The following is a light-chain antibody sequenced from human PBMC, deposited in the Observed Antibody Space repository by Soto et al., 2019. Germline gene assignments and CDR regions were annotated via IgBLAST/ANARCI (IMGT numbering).Light chain of an antibody. CDR1: QSISSSY. J-gene: IGKJ4*01. Sequence: EIVLTQSPGTLSLSPGERATLSCRASQSISSSYLAWVQQKPGQAPRLLIYGATSRATGIPDRFSGSESGTDFTLIISRLEPEDFAVYYCQQYSSSRLTFGGGTKVEIK. CDR3: QQYSSSRLT. V-gene: IGKV3-20*01. CDR2: GAT.